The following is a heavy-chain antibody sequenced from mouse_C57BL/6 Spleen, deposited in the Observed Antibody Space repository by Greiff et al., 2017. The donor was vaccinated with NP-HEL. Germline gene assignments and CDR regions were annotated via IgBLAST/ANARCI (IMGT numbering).Heavy chain of an antibody. Sequence: EVKLMESGPGLVKPSQSLSLTCSVTGYSITSGYYWNWIRQFPGNKLEWMGYISYDGSNNYNPSLKNRISITRDTSKNQFFLKLNSVTTEDTATYYCARVSNWDFAYWGQGTLVTVSA. CDR3: ARVSNWDFAY. D-gene: IGHD4-1*01. CDR2: ISYDGSN. CDR1: GYSITSGYY. J-gene: IGHJ3*01. V-gene: IGHV3-6*01.